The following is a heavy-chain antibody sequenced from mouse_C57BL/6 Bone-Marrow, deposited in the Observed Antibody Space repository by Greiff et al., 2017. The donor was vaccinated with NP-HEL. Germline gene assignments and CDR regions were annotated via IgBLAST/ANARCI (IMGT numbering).Heavy chain of an antibody. J-gene: IGHJ4*01. V-gene: IGHV5-6*01. CDR2: LSSGGSYT. Sequence: EVMLVESGGDLVKPGGSLKLSCAASGFTFSSYGMSWVRQTPDKRLAWVATLSSGGSYTYYPDSVKGRFTISRDNAKNTLYLQMSSLKSEDTAMYYCARHKGNCYCSMDYWGQGTSVTVSS. CDR3: ARHKGNCYCSMDY. CDR1: GFTFSSYG.